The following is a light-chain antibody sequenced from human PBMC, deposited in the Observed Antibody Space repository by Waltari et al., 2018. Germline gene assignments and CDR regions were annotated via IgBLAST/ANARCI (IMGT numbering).Light chain of an antibody. CDR3: QQNYRTPT. J-gene: IGKJ4*01. CDR1: QDIDRY. CDR2: AAS. Sequence: DVQVTQSPSSLSASVGDSVTITCRTSQDIDRYLIWYQQKPGNAPKLLIYAASYLQSGVPSRFSGSGSGTDFSLTINSLQPEDFAVYYCQQNYRTPTFGGGTKVEVK. V-gene: IGKV1-39*01.